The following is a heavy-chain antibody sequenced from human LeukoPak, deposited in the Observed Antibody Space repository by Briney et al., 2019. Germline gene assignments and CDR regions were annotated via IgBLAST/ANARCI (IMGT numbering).Heavy chain of an antibody. CDR1: GYSFTSYD. Sequence: ASVKVSCKASGYSFTSYDINWVRQATGQGLEWMGWMTPNSGNTGYAQKFQGRVTITRNTSISTAYMELSSLRSEDTAVYYCARETMSGSYYLVYWGQGTLVTVSS. CDR2: MTPNSGNT. J-gene: IGHJ4*02. D-gene: IGHD1-26*01. CDR3: ARETMSGSYYLVY. V-gene: IGHV1-8*03.